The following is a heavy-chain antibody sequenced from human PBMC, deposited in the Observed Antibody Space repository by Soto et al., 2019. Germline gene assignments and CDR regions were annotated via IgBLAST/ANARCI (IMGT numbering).Heavy chain of an antibody. CDR3: ASGASRWYPYFFDS. CDR1: EGTFNSYA. CDR2: IIPYYNTL. V-gene: IGHV1-69*01. Sequence: QAQVVQSGAEVRKPGSSVTLSCKASEGTFNSYAIAWVRQAPGQGIEWMGGIIPYYNTLNYAQKFQDRVTITADDSTNTVYVELSSLRSDDTAVYFCASGASRWYPYFFDSWAQGTLVTVSS. J-gene: IGHJ4*02. D-gene: IGHD6-13*01.